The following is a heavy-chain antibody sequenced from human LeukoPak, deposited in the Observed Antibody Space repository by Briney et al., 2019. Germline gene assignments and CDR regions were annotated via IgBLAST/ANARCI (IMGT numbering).Heavy chain of an antibody. D-gene: IGHD2-15*01. Sequence: GRSLRHACSASGFTFSSYGMHWVRQAPGKGLEMVPVISYDGSNKYYADSVKGRFTIARENSKNTLYLQMNSLRAEDTAVYYCAKDNCSGGSCYFDYWGQGTLVTVFS. CDR1: GFTFSSYG. CDR2: ISYDGSNK. CDR3: AKDNCSGGSCYFDY. V-gene: IGHV3-30*18. J-gene: IGHJ4*02.